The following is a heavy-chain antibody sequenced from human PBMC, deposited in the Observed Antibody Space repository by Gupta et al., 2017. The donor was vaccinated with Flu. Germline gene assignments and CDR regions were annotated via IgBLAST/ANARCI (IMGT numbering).Heavy chain of an antibody. Sequence: GKGLEWVGRIRSKANSHSTQYAASVKGRFTVSRDDSKNSLYLQMNSLKTEDTAVYYCARAAYESSGYYYFDYWGQGTLVTVSS. V-gene: IGHV3-72*01. J-gene: IGHJ4*02. D-gene: IGHD3-22*01. CDR3: ARAAYESSGYYYFDY. CDR2: IRSKANSHST.